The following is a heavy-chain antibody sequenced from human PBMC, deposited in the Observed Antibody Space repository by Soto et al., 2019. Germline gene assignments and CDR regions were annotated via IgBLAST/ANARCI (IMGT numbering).Heavy chain of an antibody. V-gene: IGHV4-61*01. CDR1: GGSVSSGSYY. CDR2: IYYSGST. D-gene: IGHD3-22*01. CDR3: ARGGEYYYDSSGYTTFDY. J-gene: IGHJ4*02. Sequence: KSSETLSLTCTVSGGSVSSGSYYWSWIRQPPGKGLEWIGYIYYSGSTNYNPSLKSRVTISVDTSKNQFSLKLSSVTAADTAVYYCARGGEYYYDSSGYTTFDYWGQGTLVTVSS.